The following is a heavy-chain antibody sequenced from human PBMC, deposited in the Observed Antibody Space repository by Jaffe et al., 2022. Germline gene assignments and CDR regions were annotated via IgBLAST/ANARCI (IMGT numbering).Heavy chain of an antibody. CDR2: INHSGST. CDR1: GGSFSGYY. V-gene: IGHV4-34*01. Sequence: QVQLQQWGAGLLKPSETLSLTCAVYGGSFSGYYWSWIRQPPGKGLEWIGEINHSGSTNYNPSLKSRVTISVDTSKNQFSLKLSSVTAADTAVYYCARGRVYPKYYDYIWGSYRKHKTPTFDYWGQGTLVTVSS. D-gene: IGHD3-16*02. CDR3: ARGRVYPKYYDYIWGSYRKHKTPTFDY. J-gene: IGHJ4*02.